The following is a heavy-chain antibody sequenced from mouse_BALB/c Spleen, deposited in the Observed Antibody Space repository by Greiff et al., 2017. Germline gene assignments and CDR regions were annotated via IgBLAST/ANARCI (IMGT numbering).Heavy chain of an antibody. V-gene: IGHV5-17*02. J-gene: IGHJ4*01. CDR3: ARWYYYGSSYYAMDY. CDR1: GFTFSSFG. Sequence: EVKLMESGGGLVQPGGSRKLSCAASGFTFSSFGMHWVRQAPEKGLEWVAYISSGSSTIYYADTVKGRFTISRDNPKNTLFLQMTSLRSEDTAMYYCARWYYYGSSYYAMDYWGQGTSVTVSS. CDR2: ISSGSSTI. D-gene: IGHD1-1*01.